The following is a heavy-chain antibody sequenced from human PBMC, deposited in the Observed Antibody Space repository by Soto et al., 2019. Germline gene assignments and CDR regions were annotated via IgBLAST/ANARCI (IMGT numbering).Heavy chain of an antibody. CDR1: GFTFSSYW. CDR3: ARGWYYDSSGYYGSNY. Sequence: PGGSLRLSCAASGFTFSSYWMIWVRQAPGKGLEWVANIKQDGSEKYYVDSVKGRFTISRDNAKNSLYLQMNSLRAEDTAVYYCARGWYYDSSGYYGSNYWGQGTLVTVSS. D-gene: IGHD3-22*01. V-gene: IGHV3-7*03. CDR2: IKQDGSEK. J-gene: IGHJ4*02.